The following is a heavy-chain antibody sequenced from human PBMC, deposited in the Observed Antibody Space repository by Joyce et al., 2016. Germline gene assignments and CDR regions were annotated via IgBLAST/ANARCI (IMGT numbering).Heavy chain of an antibody. CDR1: GYTFTAYH. CDR3: ARDVEGYSSGWYLFY. D-gene: IGHD6-19*01. Sequence: QVQLVQSGAEVKKPGASVKVSCKASGYTFTAYHIHWVRRAPGQGLEWMGRINSNTGGTNYAQKFLGRVTMTRDMSINTAYMELSRLRSDDTAVYYCARDVEGYSSGWYLFYWGQGTLVTVSS. CDR2: INSNTGGT. V-gene: IGHV1-2*06. J-gene: IGHJ1*01.